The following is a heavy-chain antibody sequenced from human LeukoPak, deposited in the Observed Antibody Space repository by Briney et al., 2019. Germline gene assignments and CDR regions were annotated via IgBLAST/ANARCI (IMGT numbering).Heavy chain of an antibody. Sequence: QTGGSLRLSCAASGFTSSSYALNWVRQAPGKGLEWVSVIYSGGSTYYADSVKGRFTISRDNSKNTLYLQMNSLRAEDTAVYYCAREGIAARRVGHPRYGMDVWGQGTTVTVSS. CDR1: GFTSSSYA. CDR3: AREGIAARRVGHPRYGMDV. CDR2: IYSGGST. J-gene: IGHJ6*02. D-gene: IGHD6-6*01. V-gene: IGHV3-53*01.